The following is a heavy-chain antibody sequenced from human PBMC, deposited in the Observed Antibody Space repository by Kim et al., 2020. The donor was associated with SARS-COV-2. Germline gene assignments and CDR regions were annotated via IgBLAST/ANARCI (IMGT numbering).Heavy chain of an antibody. CDR1: GFSFSDYY. Sequence: GGSLRLSCAASGFSFSDYYINWIRQTPGKGLEWLSYISHTSRTIYYADSVRGRFTVSRDNAGNSAFLHMNSLRIEDTAIYYCAGRIWDYTGYPLFDLWGQETQNTVPS. CDR2: ISHTSRTI. CDR3: AGRIWDYTGYPLFDL. V-gene: IGHV3-11*04. D-gene: IGHD3-9*01. J-gene: IGHJ4*02.